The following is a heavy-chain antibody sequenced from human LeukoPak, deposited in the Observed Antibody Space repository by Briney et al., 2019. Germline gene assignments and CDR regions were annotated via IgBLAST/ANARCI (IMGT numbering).Heavy chain of an antibody. J-gene: IGHJ4*02. Sequence: GGSLRLSCTVSGFSLSSYAMSWVRRAPGKGLEWVSATSSSDAGKYYADSVRGRFTISRDNSRNTMYLQMNSLRAEDAAVYYCAKAPVTSCRGAFCYPFDSWGQGTVVTVSS. D-gene: IGHD2-15*01. CDR3: AKAPVTSCRGAFCYPFDS. CDR1: GFSLSSYA. CDR2: TSSSDAGK. V-gene: IGHV3-23*01.